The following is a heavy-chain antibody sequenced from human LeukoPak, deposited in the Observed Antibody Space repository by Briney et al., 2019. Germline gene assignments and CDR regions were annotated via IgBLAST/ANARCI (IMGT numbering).Heavy chain of an antibody. Sequence: GGSLRLSCAASGFTFSSYAMSWVRQAPGKGLEWVSVIYGGSTTYYADSVKGRFTISSDNSKDTLFLQMNSLTAEDTAVYFCARILGNWFDPWGQGTLVTVSS. CDR2: IYGGSTT. CDR3: ARILGNWFDP. D-gene: IGHD2-15*01. V-gene: IGHV3-23*03. J-gene: IGHJ5*02. CDR1: GFTFSSYA.